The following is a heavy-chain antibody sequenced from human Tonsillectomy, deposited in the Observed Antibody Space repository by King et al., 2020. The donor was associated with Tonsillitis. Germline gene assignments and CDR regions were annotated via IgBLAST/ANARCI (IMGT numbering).Heavy chain of an antibody. CDR2: SSGYNGNT. D-gene: IGHD1-26*01. CDR1: GYTFTSYG. J-gene: IGHJ4*02. Sequence: QLVQSGAEVKKPGASVKVSFKAAGYTFTSYGISWVRQAPGQGLEWMGWSSGYNGNTKSEQEVQGRVTMTTDTTTRTAYMELRSLRSDDTAVYYCARTQYSGRPTDGYWGQGTLVTVSS. CDR3: ARTQYSGRPTDGY. V-gene: IGHV1-18*01.